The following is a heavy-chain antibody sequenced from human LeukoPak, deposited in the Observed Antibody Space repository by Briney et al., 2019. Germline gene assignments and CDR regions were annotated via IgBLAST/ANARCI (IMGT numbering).Heavy chain of an antibody. CDR1: GYSIISGYY. CDR3: ARRSYCSGGDCYSIDAFDI. V-gene: IGHV4-38-2*01. CDR2: IDHSGTT. Sequence: SETLSLTCAVSGYSIISGYYWGWIRQPPGKGLEWIGSIDHSGTTYYNPSLKSRVTISVDTSKNQFSLKLTSVTAADTAVFYCARRSYCSGGDCYSIDAFDIWGQGTMVTVSP. J-gene: IGHJ3*02. D-gene: IGHD2-15*01.